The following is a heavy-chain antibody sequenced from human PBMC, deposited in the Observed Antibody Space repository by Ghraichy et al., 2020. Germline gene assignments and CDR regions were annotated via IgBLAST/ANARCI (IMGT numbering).Heavy chain of an antibody. D-gene: IGHD4-17*01. CDR1: GYTSSRYG. J-gene: IGHJ4*02. CDR3: GSTDFDY. V-gene: IGHV1-18*01. CDR2: ISVYNANA. Sequence: ASVKVSCKASGYTSSRYGISWVRQAPGQGLEWMAWISVYNANAHYAQNLQNRATVTADTSTSTVYMELRSLRSDDTAIYYCGSTDFDYWGQGTLVIVYS.